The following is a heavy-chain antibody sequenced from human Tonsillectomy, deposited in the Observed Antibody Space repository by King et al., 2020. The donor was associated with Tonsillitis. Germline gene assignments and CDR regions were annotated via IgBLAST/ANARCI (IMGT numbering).Heavy chain of an antibody. CDR1: GFTFSSNW. D-gene: IGHD2-21*01. J-gene: IGHJ4*02. CDR3: MAVVNASPN. Sequence: VQLVESGGGLVQPGGSLRLSCAASGFTFSSNWMHWVRQAPGKGLVWVSRINSDGTITTYADSVRGRFTISRDNAKNTLYLQMNSLRAEDTAVYYCMAVVNASPNWGQGTLVTVSS. V-gene: IGHV3-74*03. CDR2: INSDGTIT.